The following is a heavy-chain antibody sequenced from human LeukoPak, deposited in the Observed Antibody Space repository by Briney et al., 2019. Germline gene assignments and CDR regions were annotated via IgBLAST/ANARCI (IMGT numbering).Heavy chain of an antibody. J-gene: IGHJ3*02. Sequence: GGSLRLSCAASGFNLDDYGMNWVRQAPGMGLEWVSGINWNGGTTGYADSVKGRLTISRDNAKNSLYPQMNSLRAEDTALYYCARDLGYKDYVSAFDIWGQGTTVTVSS. CDR3: ARDLGYKDYVSAFDI. D-gene: IGHD5-24*01. V-gene: IGHV3-20*04. CDR2: INWNGGTT. CDR1: GFNLDDYG.